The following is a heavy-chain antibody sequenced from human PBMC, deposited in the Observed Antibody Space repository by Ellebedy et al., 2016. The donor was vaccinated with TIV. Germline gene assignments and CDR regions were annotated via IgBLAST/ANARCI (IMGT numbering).Heavy chain of an antibody. Sequence: ASVKVSXKASGYTFTGYYMHWVRQAPGQGLEWMGWINPNSGGTNYAQKFQGRVTMTRDTSISTAYMELSRLRSDDTAEYYCARCPGYSYGSDYWGQGTLVTVSS. D-gene: IGHD5-18*01. CDR2: INPNSGGT. CDR1: GYTFTGYY. V-gene: IGHV1-2*02. J-gene: IGHJ4*02. CDR3: ARCPGYSYGSDY.